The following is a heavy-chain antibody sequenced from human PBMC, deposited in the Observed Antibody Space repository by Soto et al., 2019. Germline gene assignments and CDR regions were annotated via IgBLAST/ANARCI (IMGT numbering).Heavy chain of an antibody. CDR3: ANGDTTAVGTVDY. D-gene: IGHD6-13*01. J-gene: IGHJ4*02. V-gene: IGHV3-23*01. Sequence: EVQLLESGGGLVQPGGSLRLSCAASGFTFSTYAMTWVRQAPGKGLEWVSAISGGGDNTYYADSVKGRFTISRDNSKNTLYLQMNSLRVEDTALYYCANGDTTAVGTVDYWGQGTLVTVSS. CDR1: GFTFSTYA. CDR2: ISGGGDNT.